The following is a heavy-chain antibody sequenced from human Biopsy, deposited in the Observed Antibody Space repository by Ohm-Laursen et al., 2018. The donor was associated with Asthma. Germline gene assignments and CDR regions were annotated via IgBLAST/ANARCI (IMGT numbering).Heavy chain of an antibody. Sequence: LSLTCAASGFAVSRDHMFWVRQAPGKGLEWVYVIYSGGTSHTADSVRGRFTISRDYSKNTLYLQTHSLRAEDTAVYYCARGDSSNRSHYYFDYWGQGTLVTVSS. J-gene: IGHJ4*02. CDR3: ARGDSSNRSHYYFDY. CDR1: GFAVSRDH. CDR2: IYSGGTS. V-gene: IGHV3-53*01. D-gene: IGHD3-22*01.